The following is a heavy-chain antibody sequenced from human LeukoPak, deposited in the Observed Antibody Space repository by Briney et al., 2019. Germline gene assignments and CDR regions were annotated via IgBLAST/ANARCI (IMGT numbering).Heavy chain of an antibody. D-gene: IGHD6-13*01. J-gene: IGHJ4*02. CDR2: ISASGGST. V-gene: IGHV3-23*01. Sequence: AGGSLRLSCAASGSIFSSYWMHWVRQAPGKGLEWVSAISASGGSTYYADSVKGRFTISRDNSKNTLYLQMNSLRVEDTAVYYCARIAAAADYFDYWGQGTLVTVSS. CDR3: ARIAAAADYFDY. CDR1: GSIFSSYW.